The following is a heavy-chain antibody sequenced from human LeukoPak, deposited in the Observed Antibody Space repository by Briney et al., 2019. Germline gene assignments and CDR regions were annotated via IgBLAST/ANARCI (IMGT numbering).Heavy chain of an antibody. V-gene: IGHV3-74*01. J-gene: IGHJ4*02. CDR2: IKEDGTYT. CDR3: ARDFDMGITPGDDIDF. Sequence: PGGSLRLSCAASGFSFSKYWMHWVRQTPGEGLVWVARIKEDGTYTSYADSVKGRFTISRDNARNTVFLQMNSLRAEDTAVYYCARDFDMGITPGDDIDFWGQGTLVTVSS. CDR1: GFSFSKYW. D-gene: IGHD3-9*01.